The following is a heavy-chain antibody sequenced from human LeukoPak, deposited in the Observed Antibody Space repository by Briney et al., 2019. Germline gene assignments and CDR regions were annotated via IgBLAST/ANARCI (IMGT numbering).Heavy chain of an antibody. CDR2: IYYSGST. J-gene: IGHJ3*02. Sequence: PGGSLRLSCAAFGFTLRSNYLSWVRQAPGKGLEGIGYIYYSGSTNYNPSIKSRVTISVDTSKNQFSLKLSSVTAADTAVYYCARPGYSSGWYAFDIWGQGTMVTVSS. CDR1: GFTLRSNY. V-gene: IGHV4-59*01. CDR3: ARPGYSSGWYAFDI. D-gene: IGHD6-19*01.